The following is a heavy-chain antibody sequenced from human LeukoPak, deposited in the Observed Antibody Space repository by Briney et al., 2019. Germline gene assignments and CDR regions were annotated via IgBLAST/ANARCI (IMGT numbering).Heavy chain of an antibody. J-gene: IGHJ4*02. CDR1: VYSTSSGYY. CDR3: ARGFLSSGVDS. V-gene: IGHV4-38-2*01. Sequence: PSEGLSDTPVVSVYSTSSGYYWAWIQQPPGKGLEGIGCIYHSGSTYYNPSLKSRVTISVDTSKNHFSLKLSSVTAADTAVYYCARGFLSSGVDSWGQGALVTVSS. D-gene: IGHD6-19*01. CDR2: IYHSGST.